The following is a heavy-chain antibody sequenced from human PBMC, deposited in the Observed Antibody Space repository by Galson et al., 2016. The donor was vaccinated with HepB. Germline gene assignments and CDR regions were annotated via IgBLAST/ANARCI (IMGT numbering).Heavy chain of an antibody. CDR2: IYIYDVDL. V-gene: IGHV5-51*01. CDR3: ARRLVQGAFDI. Sequence: QSGAEVKKPGESLKISCKGLGYSFTSYWIGWVRQVPGKGLEWMGIIYIYDVDLRYSPSFQGQVTISADKSTSTAYLQWSSLKAADTAMSYCARRLVQGAFDIWGQGTMVTVSS. CDR1: GYSFTSYW. J-gene: IGHJ3*02. D-gene: IGHD3-10*01.